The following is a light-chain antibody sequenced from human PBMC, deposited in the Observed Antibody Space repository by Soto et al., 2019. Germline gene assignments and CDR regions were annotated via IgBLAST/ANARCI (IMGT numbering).Light chain of an antibody. CDR3: CSYAGSYTWV. V-gene: IGLV2-11*01. Sequence: QSVLTQPRSVSGSPGQSVTISCTGTSSDVGDYNYVSWYLQYPGKAPKLMIYDVSKRPSGVPDRFSGSKSGNTASLTISGLQAEDEADYYCCSYAGSYTWVFGGGTKVTVL. CDR1: SSDVGDYNY. CDR2: DVS. J-gene: IGLJ3*02.